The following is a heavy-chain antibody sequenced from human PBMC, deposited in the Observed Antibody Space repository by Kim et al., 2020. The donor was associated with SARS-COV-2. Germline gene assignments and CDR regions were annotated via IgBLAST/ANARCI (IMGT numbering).Heavy chain of an antibody. J-gene: IGHJ4*02. Sequence: SETLSLTCTVSGDSIARSNVYWGWIRQAPGKGLQWVGSLYVDGSTYFTSSLRSRASISMDASKNQFSLNLTFVTAADTALYYCSRLGAHSGGSRSFDDIGPGTLVTVSS. CDR3: SRLGAHSGGSRSFDD. V-gene: IGHV4-39*01. CDR2: LYVDGST. CDR1: GDSIARSNVY. D-gene: IGHD2-15*01.